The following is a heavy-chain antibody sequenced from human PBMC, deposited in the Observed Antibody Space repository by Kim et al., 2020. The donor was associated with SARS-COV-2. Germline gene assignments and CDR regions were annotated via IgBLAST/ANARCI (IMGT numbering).Heavy chain of an antibody. V-gene: IGHV4-39*07. CDR2: IYYSGST. D-gene: IGHD2-15*01. J-gene: IGHJ3*02. CDR3: ALGRIVKNDWIGGAFDI. Sequence: SETLSLTCTVSGGSISSSSYYWGWIRQPPGKGLEWIGSIYYSGSTYYNPSLKSRVTISVDTSKNQFSLKLSSVTAADTAVYYCALGRIVKNDWIGGAFDIWGQGTMVTVSS. CDR1: GGSISSSSYY.